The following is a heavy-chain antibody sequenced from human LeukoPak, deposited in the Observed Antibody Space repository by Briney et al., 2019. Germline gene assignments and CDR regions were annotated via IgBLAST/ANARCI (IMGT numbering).Heavy chain of an antibody. D-gene: IGHD3-22*01. CDR2: ISGDGGST. CDR1: GFTFDDYA. V-gene: IGHV3-43*02. J-gene: IGHJ4*02. CDR3: AKDWGAYYDSSGFYSGGFDY. Sequence: GGSLRLSCAASGFTFDDYAMHWVRQAPGKGLEWVSLISGDGGSTYYADSVKGRFTISRDNSKNSLYLQMNSLRTEDTALYYCAKDWGAYYDSSGFYSGGFDYWGQGTLVTVSS.